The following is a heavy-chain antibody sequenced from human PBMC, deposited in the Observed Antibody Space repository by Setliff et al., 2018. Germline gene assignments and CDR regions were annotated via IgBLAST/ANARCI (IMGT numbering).Heavy chain of an antibody. D-gene: IGHD6-19*01. CDR3: AREQWLDPPGYYYMDV. J-gene: IGHJ6*03. CDR2: IYYSGST. Sequence: SETLSLTCTVSGGSISSYYWSWIRQPPGKGLEWIGYIYYSGSTNYNPSLKSRVTISVDTSKNQFSLKVNSVTAADMAVYYCAREQWLDPPGYYYMDVWAKGTTVTVSS. CDR1: GGSISSYY. V-gene: IGHV4-59*12.